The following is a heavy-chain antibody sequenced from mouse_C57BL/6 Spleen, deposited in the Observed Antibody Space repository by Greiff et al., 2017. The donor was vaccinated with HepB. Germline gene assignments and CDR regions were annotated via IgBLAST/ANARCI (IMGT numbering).Heavy chain of an antibody. D-gene: IGHD3-3*01. J-gene: IGHJ3*01. Sequence: VQLQQSGAELARPGASVKLSCKASGYTFTSYGISWVKQRTGQGLEWIGEIYPRSGKTYYNEKFKGKATLAADKSSSTAYMELRSLTSEDSAVYFGAREGDRGFAYWGQGTLVTVSA. CDR3: AREGDRGFAY. CDR1: GYTFTSYG. CDR2: IYPRSGKT. V-gene: IGHV1-81*01.